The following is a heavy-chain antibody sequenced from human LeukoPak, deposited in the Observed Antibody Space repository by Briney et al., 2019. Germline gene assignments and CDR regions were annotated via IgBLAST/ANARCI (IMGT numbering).Heavy chain of an antibody. CDR2: IYHSGST. Sequence: NTSETLSLTCAVSGGSISSSNWWSWVRQPPGKGLEWIGEIYHSGSTNYNPSLKSRVTISVDTSKNQFSLKLSSVTAADTAVYYCARFLIGSGYKARGWFDPWGQGTLVTVSS. CDR3: ARFLIGSGYKARGWFDP. V-gene: IGHV4-4*02. D-gene: IGHD3-22*01. CDR1: GGSISSSNW. J-gene: IGHJ5*02.